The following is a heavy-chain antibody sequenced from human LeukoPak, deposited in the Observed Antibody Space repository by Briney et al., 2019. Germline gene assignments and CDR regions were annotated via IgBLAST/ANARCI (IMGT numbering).Heavy chain of an antibody. D-gene: IGHD6-6*01. CDR3: ARSANPGVHDFDP. V-gene: IGHV3-48*02. CDR1: GFTFSSYA. CDR2: ISSSSKI. J-gene: IGHJ5*02. Sequence: GGSLRLSCAASGFTFSSYAMAWVRQAPGKELEWLSYISSSSKINYADSVKGRFTISRDNAKNSLYLQMNSLRDEDTAVYYCARSANPGVHDFDPWGQGTLVTVSS.